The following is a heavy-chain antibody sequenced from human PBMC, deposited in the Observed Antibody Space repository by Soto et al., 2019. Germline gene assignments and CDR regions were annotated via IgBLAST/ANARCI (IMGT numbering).Heavy chain of an antibody. D-gene: IGHD6-19*01. V-gene: IGHV3-7*01. CDR1: GFTFSNYW. J-gene: IGHJ3*02. Sequence: GGSLRLSCAASGFTFSNYWMTWVRQAPGKGLEWVANMKEDGSDEYYVDSVKGRFTIFRVNAENSLYLQMNSLRIEDTAVYYCARPLGWRDAFDIWGQGTMVTVSS. CDR3: ARPLGWRDAFDI. CDR2: MKEDGSDE.